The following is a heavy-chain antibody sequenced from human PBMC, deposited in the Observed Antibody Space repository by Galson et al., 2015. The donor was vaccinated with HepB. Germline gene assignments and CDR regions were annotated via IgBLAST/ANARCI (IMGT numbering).Heavy chain of an antibody. CDR2: IYHSGST. D-gene: IGHD1-1*01. Sequence: LSLTCAVSGGSISSSNWWSWVRQPPGKGLEWIGEIYHSGSTNYNPSLKSRVTISVDKSKNQFSLKLSSVTAADTAVYYCARYNWNDGGPAFDCWGQGTLVTVSS. CDR1: GGSISSSNW. CDR3: ARYNWNDGGPAFDC. V-gene: IGHV4-4*02. J-gene: IGHJ4*02.